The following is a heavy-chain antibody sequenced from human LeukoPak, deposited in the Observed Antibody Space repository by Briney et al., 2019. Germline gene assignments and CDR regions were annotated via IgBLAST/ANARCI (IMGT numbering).Heavy chain of an antibody. V-gene: IGHV3-74*01. J-gene: IGHJ1*01. Sequence: GGSLRLSCAASGFTFSSYWMHWVRQAPGKGLVWVSRINSDGSSTSYADSVKGRFTISRDNAKNTLYLQMNSLRAEDTAVYYCAREDGYYYFLRHWGQGTLVTVSS. CDR3: AREDGYYYFLRH. CDR1: GFTFSSYW. CDR2: INSDGSST. D-gene: IGHD3-22*01.